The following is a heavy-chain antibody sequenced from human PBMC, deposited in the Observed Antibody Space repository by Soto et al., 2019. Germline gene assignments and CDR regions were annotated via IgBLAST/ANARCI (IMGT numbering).Heavy chain of an antibody. CDR1: GFSLSANGVG. J-gene: IGHJ3*01. CDR3: AHAYGGTSWPNDAFDV. V-gene: IGHV2-5*02. D-gene: IGHD2-2*01. CDR2: IYWDDDK. Sequence: QITLKESGPTLVKPTQTLTLTCTFSGFSLSANGVGVAWIRQPPGQALEWLALIYWDDDKRYRTSLRSRLTITKDTSKNQVLLTMTNMDPVDTGTYYCAHAYGGTSWPNDAFDVWGQGTVVTVSS.